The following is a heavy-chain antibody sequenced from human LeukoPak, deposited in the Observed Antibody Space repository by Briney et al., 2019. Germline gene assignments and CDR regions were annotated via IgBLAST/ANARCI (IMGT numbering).Heavy chain of an antibody. CDR2: ISSSSSYI. CDR1: GFTLSSYS. J-gene: IGHJ4*02. V-gene: IGHV3-21*01. D-gene: IGHD6-19*01. Sequence: GGSLRLSCAASGFTLSSYSMNWVRQAPGKGLEWVSSISSSSSYIYYADSLKGRFTISRDNAKNSLYLQMNSLRAEDTAVYYCARDIRGWYFEDYWGQGTLVTVSS. CDR3: ARDIRGWYFEDY.